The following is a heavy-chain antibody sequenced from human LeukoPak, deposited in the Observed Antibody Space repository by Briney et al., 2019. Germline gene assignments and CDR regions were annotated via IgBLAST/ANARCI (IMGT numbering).Heavy chain of an antibody. CDR3: AKAAHIVLVVYAIPADDAFDI. CDR1: GFTFSSYA. J-gene: IGHJ3*02. D-gene: IGHD2-8*02. V-gene: IGHV3-23*01. Sequence: PGGSLRLSCAASGFTFSSYAMSWVRQAPGKGLECVSAISGSGGSTYYADSVKGRFTISRDNSKNTLYLQMNSLRAEDTAVYYCAKAAHIVLVVYAIPADDAFDIWGQGTMVTVSS. CDR2: ISGSGGST.